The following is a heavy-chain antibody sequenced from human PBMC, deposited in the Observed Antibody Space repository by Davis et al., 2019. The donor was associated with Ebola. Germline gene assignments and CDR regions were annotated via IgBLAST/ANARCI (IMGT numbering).Heavy chain of an antibody. CDR3: AKEGDSSSWLPCYCDY. V-gene: IGHV3-30*18. Sequence: GGSLRLSCAASGFTFSRSRMHWVPQAPCPGLEWVAVISYDGSNKYYADSVTGRFTISRDNSNNTLYLQMNSLRAEDTAVYYCAKEGDSSSWLPCYCDYWGQGTLVTVSS. CDR1: GFTFSRSR. J-gene: IGHJ4*02. D-gene: IGHD6-13*01. CDR2: ISYDGSNK.